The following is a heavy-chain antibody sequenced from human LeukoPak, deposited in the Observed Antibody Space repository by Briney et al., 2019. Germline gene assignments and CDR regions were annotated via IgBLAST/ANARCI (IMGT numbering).Heavy chain of an antibody. D-gene: IGHD2-21*01. J-gene: IGHJ6*03. Sequence: ASVKVSCKASGYTFTGYYMHWVRQAPGQGLEWMGWINPNSGGTNYAQKFQGRVTMTRDTSISTAYMELSRLRSDDTAVYYCAREGGGDTAGYYMDVWGKGPTVTVSS. V-gene: IGHV1-2*02. CDR2: INPNSGGT. CDR1: GYTFTGYY. CDR3: AREGGGDTAGYYMDV.